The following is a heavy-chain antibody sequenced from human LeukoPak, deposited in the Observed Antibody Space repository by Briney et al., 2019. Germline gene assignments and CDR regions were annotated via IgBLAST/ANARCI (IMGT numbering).Heavy chain of an antibody. J-gene: IGHJ4*02. CDR2: INHSGST. V-gene: IGHV4-34*01. D-gene: IGHD3-16*02. CDR3: ARSDDYVWGSYRMFDY. Sequence: SETLSLTCAVYGGSFSGYYWSWIRQPPGKGLEWIGEINHSGSTNYNPSLKSRVTISVDTSKNQFSLKLSSVTAADTAVYYCARSDDYVWGSYRMFDYWGQGTLVTVSS. CDR1: GGSFSGYY.